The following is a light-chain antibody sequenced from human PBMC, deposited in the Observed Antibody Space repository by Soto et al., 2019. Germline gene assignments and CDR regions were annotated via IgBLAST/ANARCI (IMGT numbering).Light chain of an antibody. J-gene: IGLJ2*01. V-gene: IGLV1-47*01. CDR2: SNN. Sequence: QSVLTQPPSASGTPGQRVTISCSGSSSNIGSNYVSWYQQLPGTAPKLLIYSNNQRPSGVPDRFSGSKSGTSASLAISGLRSEDEAHYYCAAWDDTRSALFGGGTKVTVL. CDR3: AAWDDTRSAL. CDR1: SSNIGSNY.